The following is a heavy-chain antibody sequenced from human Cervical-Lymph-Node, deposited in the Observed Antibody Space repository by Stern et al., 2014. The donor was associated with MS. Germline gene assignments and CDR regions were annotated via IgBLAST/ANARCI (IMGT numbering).Heavy chain of an antibody. V-gene: IGHV3-33*01. CDR3: AREDCTRTTCYGTGDY. CDR2: TWNDGGDK. J-gene: IGHJ4*02. Sequence: VQLVESGGGVVQPGRSLTLSCAASGFTFRHYGMHWVRQAPRKGLEWGALTWNDGGDKDYADSVEGRFTISRDNSKNLVYLQMNSLRVEDTAVYYCAREDCTRTTCYGTGDYWGQGTLVTVSS. CDR1: GFTFRHYG. D-gene: IGHD2-8*01.